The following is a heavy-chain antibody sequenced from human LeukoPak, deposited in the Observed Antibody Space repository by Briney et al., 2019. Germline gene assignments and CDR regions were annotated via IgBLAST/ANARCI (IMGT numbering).Heavy chain of an antibody. CDR2: ISYDGSNK. D-gene: IGHD3-10*01. CDR3: AKITMVRGVIKD. J-gene: IGHJ4*02. Sequence: GGSLRLSCAASGFTFSSYAMHWVRQAPGKGLEWVAVISYDGSNKYYADSVKGRFTISRDNSKNTLYLQMNSLRAEDTAVYYCAKITMVRGVIKDWGQGTLVTVSS. V-gene: IGHV3-30-3*02. CDR1: GFTFSSYA.